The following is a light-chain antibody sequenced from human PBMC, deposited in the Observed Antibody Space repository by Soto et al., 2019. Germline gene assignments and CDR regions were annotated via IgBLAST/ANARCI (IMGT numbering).Light chain of an antibody. CDR1: NSEVIGNNY. V-gene: IGLV2-8*01. J-gene: IGLJ1*01. CDR3: SSYAGSNWYV. Sequence: QSVLTQPPSATGSPGQSVTISCTGTNSEVIGNNYVSWYQQYPGKAPKLIIYEVNERPSGVPDRFSGSKSGNTASLTVSGLQTADEADYYCSSYAGSNWYVFGTG. CDR2: EVN.